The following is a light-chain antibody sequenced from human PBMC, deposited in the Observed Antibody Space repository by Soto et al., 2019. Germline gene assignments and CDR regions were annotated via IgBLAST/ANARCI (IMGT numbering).Light chain of an antibody. V-gene: IGKV1-39*01. CDR3: QQSYSRPLT. CDR2: GAS. CDR1: QYISSY. J-gene: IGKJ3*01. Sequence: DIQMTQSPSSLSASVGDRVTITCRASQYISSYVNWYQQKPGKAPKFLIYGASDLQRGVPSRFSGSGSGTDFTLTINSLQPEDFATYYCQQSYSRPLTFGPGTKVDIK.